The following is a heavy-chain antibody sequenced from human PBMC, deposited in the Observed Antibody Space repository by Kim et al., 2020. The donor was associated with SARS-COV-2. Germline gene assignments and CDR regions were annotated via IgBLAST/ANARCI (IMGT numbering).Heavy chain of an antibody. V-gene: IGHV4-61*02. D-gene: IGHD6-13*01. J-gene: IGHJ5*02. CDR3: ASSGSIGRYSSSWYPGGGFDP. Sequence: SETLSLTCTVSGGSISSGSYYWSWIRQPAGKGLEWIGRIYTSGSTNYNPSLKSRVTISVDTSKNQFSLKLSSVTAADTAVYYCASSGSIGRYSSSWYPGGGFDPWGQGTLVTVSS. CDR2: IYTSGST. CDR1: GGSISSGSYY.